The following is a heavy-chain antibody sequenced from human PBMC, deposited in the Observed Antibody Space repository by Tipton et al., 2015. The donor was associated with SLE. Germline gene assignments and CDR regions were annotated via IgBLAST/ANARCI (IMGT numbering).Heavy chain of an antibody. J-gene: IGHJ3*02. CDR3: ARDLFRIMITFGGDTDAFDI. CDR1: GFTFSSYA. Sequence: SLRLSCAASGFTFSSYAMHWVRQAPGKGLEYVSAISSNGGSTYYADSVKGRFTISRDNSKNTLYLQMNSLRAEDTAVYYCARDLFRIMITFGGDTDAFDIWGQGTMVTVSS. CDR2: ISSNGGST. D-gene: IGHD3-16*01. V-gene: IGHV3-64*04.